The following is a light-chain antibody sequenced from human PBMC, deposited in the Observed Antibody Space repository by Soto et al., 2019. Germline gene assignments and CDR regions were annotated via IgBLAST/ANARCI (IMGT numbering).Light chain of an antibody. J-gene: IGLJ1*01. V-gene: IGLV2-11*01. CDR3: GSHAGSSAYV. CDR2: DVS. CDR1: SSDVGNYNY. Sequence: QSALTQPRSVSGSPGQSVTISCTGTSSDVGNYNYVSWYQQHPGKAPKVMIYDVSKRPSGVPDRFSGSKSGNTASLTISGLQAEDEADYYCGSHAGSSAYVFGTGTKVTVL.